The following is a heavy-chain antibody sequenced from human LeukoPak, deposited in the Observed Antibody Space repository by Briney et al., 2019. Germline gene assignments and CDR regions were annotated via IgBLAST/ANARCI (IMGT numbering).Heavy chain of an antibody. CDR3: ARRDTMVRGAKRIYYYYMDV. D-gene: IGHD3-10*01. V-gene: IGHV1-8*02. CDR1: GYTFTSYG. CDR2: MNPNSGNT. J-gene: IGHJ6*03. Sequence: WASVKVSCKASGYTFTSYGINWVRQATGQGLEWMGWMNPNSGNTGYAQKFQGRVTMTRNTSISTAYMELSSLRSEDTAVYYCARRDTMVRGAKRIYYYYMDVWGKGTTVTISS.